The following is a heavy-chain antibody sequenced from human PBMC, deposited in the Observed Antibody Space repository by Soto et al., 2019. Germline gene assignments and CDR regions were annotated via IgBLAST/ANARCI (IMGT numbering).Heavy chain of an antibody. Sequence: QVQLVQSGAEVKKPGSSVKVSCKASGGTFSSYAISWVRQAPGQGLEWMGGIIPIFGTANYTQKFQGRVTITADESTSTAYMELSSLRSEDTAVYYCARGTGGRIAARLGPPFDYWGQGTLVTVSS. CDR2: IIPIFGTA. D-gene: IGHD6-6*01. J-gene: IGHJ4*02. CDR3: ARGTGGRIAARLGPPFDY. CDR1: GGTFSSYA. V-gene: IGHV1-69*01.